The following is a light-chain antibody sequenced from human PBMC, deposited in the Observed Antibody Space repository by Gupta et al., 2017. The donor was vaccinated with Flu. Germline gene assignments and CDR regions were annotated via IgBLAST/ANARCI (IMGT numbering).Light chain of an antibody. CDR1: RSDVGGYNY. Sequence: TRSDVGGYNYVSWYQQHPGKAPKLMIFEVSKRPSGVPDRFSGSRSGNTASLTVSGLQAEDEADYYCSSYAGSNKWVFGGGTKLTVL. CDR2: EVS. V-gene: IGLV2-8*01. CDR3: SSYAGSNKWV. J-gene: IGLJ3*02.